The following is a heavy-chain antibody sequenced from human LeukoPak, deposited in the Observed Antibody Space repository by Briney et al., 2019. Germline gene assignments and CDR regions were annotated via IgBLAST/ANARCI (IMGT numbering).Heavy chain of an antibody. CDR2: IYYSGST. CDR3: ARDRLRGVYFDY. V-gene: IGHV4-59*01. CDR1: GGSFSSYY. D-gene: IGHD3-10*01. J-gene: IGHJ4*02. Sequence: SETLSLTCTASGGSFSSYYWSWIRQPPGKGLEWIGYIYYSGSTNYNPSLKSRVTISVDTSKNQFSLKLSSVTAADTAVYYCARDRLRGVYFDYGGQGTLVTVFS.